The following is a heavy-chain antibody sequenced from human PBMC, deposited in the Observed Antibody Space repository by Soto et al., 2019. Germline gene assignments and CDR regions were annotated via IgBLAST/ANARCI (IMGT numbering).Heavy chain of an antibody. CDR2: ISAYNGNT. V-gene: IGHV1-18*04. CDR3: ARDKERTVIAAARFDT. D-gene: IGHD6-13*01. CDR1: GYTFTSYG. Sequence: GASVKVSCKASGYTFTSYGISWVRQAPGQGLEWMGWISAYNGNTNYAQKLQGRVTMTTDTSTSTAYMELRSLRSDETAVYYCARDKERTVIAAARFDTWGQGTLVTVSS. J-gene: IGHJ5*02.